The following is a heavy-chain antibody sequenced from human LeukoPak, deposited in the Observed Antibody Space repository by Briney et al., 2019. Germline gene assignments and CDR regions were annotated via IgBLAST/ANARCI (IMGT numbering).Heavy chain of an antibody. CDR1: GFTFSSFA. J-gene: IGHJ4*02. CDR2: IRASGDNT. CDR3: ARAGFRGYGGLLDK. V-gene: IGHV3-23*01. D-gene: IGHD5-12*01. Sequence: PGGSLRLSCAASGFTFSSFAMTWVRQAPGKGLEWVSAIRASGDNTFYADSVKGRFTISRDNSLNILYLQINSLRAEDTAVYYCARAGFRGYGGLLDKWGQGALVTVSS.